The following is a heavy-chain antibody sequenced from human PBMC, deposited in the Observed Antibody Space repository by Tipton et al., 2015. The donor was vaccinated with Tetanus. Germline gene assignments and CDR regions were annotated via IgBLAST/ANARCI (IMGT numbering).Heavy chain of an antibody. CDR1: GGSVSSGSYY. J-gene: IGHJ3*02. CDR3: ARDGLEYRDAFDI. Sequence: TLSLTRTVSGGSVSSGSYYWSWIRQPPGKGLEWIGYIYYSGSTNYNPSLKSRVTISVDTSKNQFSLKLSSVTAADTAVYYCARDGLEYRDAFDIWGQGTMVTVSS. CDR2: IYYSGST. V-gene: IGHV4-61*01. D-gene: IGHD3-3*01.